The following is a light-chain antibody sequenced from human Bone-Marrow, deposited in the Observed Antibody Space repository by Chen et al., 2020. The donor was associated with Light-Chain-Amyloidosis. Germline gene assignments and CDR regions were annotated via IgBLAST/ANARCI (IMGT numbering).Light chain of an antibody. CDR3: QVWDRSSDRPV. V-gene: IGLV3-21*02. CDR1: NIGSTS. Sequence: SYVLTQPSSVSVAPGQPATIACGGNNIGSTSVHWYQQTPGQAPLLVVDDDSDRPSGIPERLSGSNSGNTATLTISRVEAGDEADYYCQVWDRSSDRPVFGGGTKLTVL. J-gene: IGLJ3*02. CDR2: DDS.